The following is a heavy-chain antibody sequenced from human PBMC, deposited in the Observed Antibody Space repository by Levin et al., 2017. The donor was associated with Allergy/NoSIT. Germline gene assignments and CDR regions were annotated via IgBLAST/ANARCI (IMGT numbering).Heavy chain of an antibody. CDR2: IYYSGST. V-gene: IGHV4-59*01. D-gene: IGHD6-19*01. J-gene: IGHJ4*02. CDR1: GGSISSSY. Sequence: SQTLSLTCTVSGGSISSSYWSWLRQPPGKGLEWIGYIYYSGSTNYNPSLKSRVTISVDTSKNQFSLKLSSVTAADTAVYYCARHKRYSSGWPEGLDYWGQGTLVTVSS. CDR3: ARHKRYSSGWPEGLDY.